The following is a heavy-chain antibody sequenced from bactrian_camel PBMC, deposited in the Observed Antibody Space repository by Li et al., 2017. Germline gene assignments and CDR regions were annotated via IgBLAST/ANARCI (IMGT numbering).Heavy chain of an antibody. D-gene: IGHD2*01. J-gene: IGHJ4*01. Sequence: HVQLVESGGGSVQSGGPLTLSCVAPGYTTSSKCIGWFRRAPGKENEAVASIVPGGRSTNLADFAKGRFTISQDAARDTVYLQMSSLKPEDTAMYYCAALPRGSLYACNSYTIKFGVHNQGTQVTV. CDR2: IVPGGRST. V-gene: IGHV3S54*01. CDR1: GYTTSSKC.